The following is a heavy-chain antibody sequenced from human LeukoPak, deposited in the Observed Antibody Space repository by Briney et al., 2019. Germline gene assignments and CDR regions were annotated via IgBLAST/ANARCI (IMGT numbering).Heavy chain of an antibody. J-gene: IGHJ4*02. V-gene: IGHV3-23*01. CDR1: GFTFSNYA. Sequence: GGSLRLSCAASGFTFSNYAMSWVRQAPGKGLECVSLISGRDGGTYYADSVKGRFTISRDNSKNTLYLQMNSLRAEDTAVYHCAKGTLEYCSGSSCYPLDSWGQGTLVTVSS. D-gene: IGHD2-15*01. CDR3: AKGTLEYCSGSSCYPLDS. CDR2: ISGRDGGT.